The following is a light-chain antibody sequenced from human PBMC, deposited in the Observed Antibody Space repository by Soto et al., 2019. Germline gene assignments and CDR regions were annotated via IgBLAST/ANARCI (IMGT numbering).Light chain of an antibody. V-gene: IGLV1-40*01. CDR2: GNT. J-gene: IGLJ2*01. CDR3: QSYDSSLSGVV. CDR1: SSNIGAGSE. Sequence: QSVLTQPPSVSGAPGQRITISCTGSSSNIGAGSEVHWYQQFPGTAPRLLIYGNTNRPSGVPDRFSGSKSGTSASLAITGLQADDEADYYCQSYDSSLSGVVFGGGTQLTVL.